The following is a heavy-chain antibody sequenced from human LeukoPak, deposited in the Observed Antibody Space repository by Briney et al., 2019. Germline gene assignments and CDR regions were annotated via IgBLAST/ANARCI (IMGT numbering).Heavy chain of an antibody. Sequence: TGGSLRLSCAASGFTVSSNYMSWVRQAPGKGLEWGSVIYSGENPYYADSVKGRFTISRDNSKNAVYLQMNSLRAEDTAVYYCARTNFWSGHWGQGTLVTVSS. CDR1: GFTVSSNY. CDR2: IYSGENP. CDR3: ARTNFWSGH. V-gene: IGHV3-53*01. D-gene: IGHD3-3*01. J-gene: IGHJ4*02.